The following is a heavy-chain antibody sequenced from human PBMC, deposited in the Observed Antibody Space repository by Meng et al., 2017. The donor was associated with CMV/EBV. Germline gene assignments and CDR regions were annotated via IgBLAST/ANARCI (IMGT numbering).Heavy chain of an antibody. Sequence: GGSLRLSCAASGFTFSSYDMHWVRQATGKGLEWVSAIGTAGDTYYPGYVKGRFTISRENAKNSLYLQMNSLRAGDTAVYYCARAPPTFPPSGLGMDVWGQGTTVTVSS. CDR2: IGTAGDT. J-gene: IGHJ6*02. D-gene: IGHD3-10*01. V-gene: IGHV3-13*01. CDR1: GFTFSSYD. CDR3: ARAPPTFPPSGLGMDV.